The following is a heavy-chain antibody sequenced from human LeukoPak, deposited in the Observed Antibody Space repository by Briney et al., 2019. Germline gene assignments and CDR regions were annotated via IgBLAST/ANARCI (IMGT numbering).Heavy chain of an antibody. CDR2: IIPIFGTA. CDR3: ARELGWLREDDYPNYFDY. CDR1: GGTFSSYA. Sequence: SSVKVSCKASGGTFSSYAISWVRQAPGQGLEWMGRIIPIFGTANYAQKFQGRVTITTDESASTAYMELSSLRSEDTAVYYCARELGWLREDDYPNYFDYWGQGTLVTVSS. D-gene: IGHD5-12*01. J-gene: IGHJ4*02. V-gene: IGHV1-69*05.